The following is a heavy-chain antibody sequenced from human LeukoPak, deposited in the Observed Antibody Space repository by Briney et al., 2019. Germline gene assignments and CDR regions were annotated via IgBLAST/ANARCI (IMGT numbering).Heavy chain of an antibody. V-gene: IGHV3-23*01. D-gene: IGHD3-22*01. J-gene: IGHJ4*02. CDR3: AKSVPYYYDSSGYYYVTKYYFDY. CDR1: GFTLSSYA. Sequence: GGSLRLSCAASGFTLSSYAMSWVRQAPGKGLEWVSAISGSGGSTYYADSVKGRFTISRDNSKNTLYLQMNSLRAEDTAVYYCAKSVPYYYDSSGYYYVTKYYFDYWGQGTLVTVSS. CDR2: ISGSGGST.